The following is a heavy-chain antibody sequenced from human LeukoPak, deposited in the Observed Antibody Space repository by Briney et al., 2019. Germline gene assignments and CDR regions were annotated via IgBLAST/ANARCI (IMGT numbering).Heavy chain of an antibody. Sequence: GGTLRLSCAASGFTFSSYAMSWVRQAPGKGLEWVSAISGSGGSTYYADSVKGRFTISRDNSKNTLYLQMNSLRAEDTAVYYCAKDPWFGESFDYWGQGTLVTVSS. CDR3: AKDPWFGESFDY. D-gene: IGHD3-10*01. V-gene: IGHV3-23*01. CDR1: GFTFSSYA. CDR2: ISGSGGST. J-gene: IGHJ4*02.